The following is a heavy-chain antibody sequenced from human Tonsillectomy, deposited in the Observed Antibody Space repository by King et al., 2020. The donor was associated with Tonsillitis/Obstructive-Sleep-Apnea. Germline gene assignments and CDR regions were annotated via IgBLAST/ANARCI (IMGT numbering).Heavy chain of an antibody. CDR3: AREALAAAGTILDY. Sequence: QLVQSGAEVKKPGASVKVSCKASGYTFTSYYMHWVRQAPGRGLEWMGIINPSDSGTNYAQKFQGRVTLTRDTSTSTVHMELSSLRSEDTAVYYCAREALAAAGTILDYWGQGTLVTVSS. V-gene: IGHV1-46*01. CDR1: GYTFTSYY. J-gene: IGHJ4*02. CDR2: INPSDSGT. D-gene: IGHD6-13*01.